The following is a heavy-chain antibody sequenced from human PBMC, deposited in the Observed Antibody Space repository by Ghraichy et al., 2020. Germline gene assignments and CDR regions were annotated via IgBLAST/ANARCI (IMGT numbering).Heavy chain of an antibody. V-gene: IGHV3-53*01. D-gene: IGHD4-17*01. CDR3: VRDRGGSVTTDRAFDI. CDR1: GFTVSGNY. J-gene: IGHJ3*02. Sequence: LSLTCAASGFTVSGNYMSWVRQVPGKGLEWVSVIYSGGSTYYADSVKGRFTISRDNSKNTLYLQMNSLRAEDTAVYYCVRDRGGSVTTDRAFDIWGQGTMVTVSS. CDR2: IYSGGST.